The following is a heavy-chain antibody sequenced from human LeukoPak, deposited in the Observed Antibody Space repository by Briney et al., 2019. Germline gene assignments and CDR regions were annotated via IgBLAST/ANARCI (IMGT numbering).Heavy chain of an antibody. V-gene: IGHV1-46*01. J-gene: IGHJ4*02. Sequence: ASVKVSCKASGYTFTSNYIHWVRQAPGQGLEWMGMIYPRDGSTSYAQKFQGRVTVTRDTSTSTVHMELSGLRVEDTAVYFCAARNVRGVWFYLDYWGQGTLVTVSS. CDR1: GYTFTSNY. D-gene: IGHD3-10*01. CDR2: IYPRDGST. CDR3: AARNVRGVWFYLDY.